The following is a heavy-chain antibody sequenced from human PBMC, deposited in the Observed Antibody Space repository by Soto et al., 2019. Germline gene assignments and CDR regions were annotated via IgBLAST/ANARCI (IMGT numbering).Heavy chain of an antibody. V-gene: IGHV3-30*18. Sequence: QVQLVESGGGVVQPGTSLRLSCAASGFTFRSYGLHWVRRAPGKGLEWVAVISYDGSNTFYTDSVKGRFTISRDNFKNTLYLKMDRLRTEDTAVYYCAKGDLDTSMAMAFDYWGQGTLVTVSS. CDR1: GFTFRSYG. CDR3: AKGDLDTSMAMAFDY. CDR2: ISYDGSNT. D-gene: IGHD5-18*01. J-gene: IGHJ4*02.